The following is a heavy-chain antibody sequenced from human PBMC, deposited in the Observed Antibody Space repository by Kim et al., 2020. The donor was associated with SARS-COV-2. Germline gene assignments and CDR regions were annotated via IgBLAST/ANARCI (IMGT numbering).Heavy chain of an antibody. V-gene: IGHV4-39*01. CDR3: ARLQRWFGEFSNFDY. D-gene: IGHD3-10*01. J-gene: IGHJ4*02. Sequence: PSLKSRVTISEDTSKNQCSLKLRSVTAADTAVYYCARLQRWFGEFSNFDYWGQGTLVTVSS.